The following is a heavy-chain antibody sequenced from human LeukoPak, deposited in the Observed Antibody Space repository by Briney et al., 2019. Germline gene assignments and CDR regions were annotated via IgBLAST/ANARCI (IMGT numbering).Heavy chain of an antibody. Sequence: ASVKVSCKASGYTFTSYGTSWVRQAPGQGLEWMGWISAYNGNTNCAQKLQGRVTMTTDTSTSTAYMELRSLRSDDTAVYYCARGSRYCSSTSCYQGYYYYGMDVWGQGTTVTVSS. CDR1: GYTFTSYG. D-gene: IGHD2-2*01. CDR2: ISAYNGNT. CDR3: ARGSRYCSSTSCYQGYYYYGMDV. J-gene: IGHJ6*02. V-gene: IGHV1-18*01.